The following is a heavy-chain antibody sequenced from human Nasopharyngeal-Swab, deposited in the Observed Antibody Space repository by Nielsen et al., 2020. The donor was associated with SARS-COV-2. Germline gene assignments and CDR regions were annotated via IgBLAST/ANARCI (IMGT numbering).Heavy chain of an antibody. Sequence: WIRQPPGTGLEWVGRIKSKTDGGTTDYAAPVKGRFTISRDDSKNTLYLQMNSLKTEDTTVYYCTTGRYSSGWRGKTYYFDYWGQGTLVTVSS. CDR3: TTGRYSSGWRGKTYYFDY. J-gene: IGHJ4*02. D-gene: IGHD6-19*01. V-gene: IGHV3-15*01. CDR2: IKSKTDGGTT.